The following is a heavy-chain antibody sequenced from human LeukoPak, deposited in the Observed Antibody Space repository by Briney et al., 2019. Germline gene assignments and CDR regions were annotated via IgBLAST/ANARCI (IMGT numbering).Heavy chain of an antibody. D-gene: IGHD2-8*01. V-gene: IGHV3-23*01. J-gene: IGHJ4*02. CDR3: AKDRSCTNGICHGDFGY. CDR2: ISGSGGST. Sequence: GGSLRLSCAASGFTFSSYAVSWVRQAPGKGLEWVSSISGSGGSTYSADSVKGRFTISRDNSKNTLYLQMNSLRAEDTALYYCAKDRSCTNGICHGDFGYWGQGTLVTVSS. CDR1: GFTFSSYA.